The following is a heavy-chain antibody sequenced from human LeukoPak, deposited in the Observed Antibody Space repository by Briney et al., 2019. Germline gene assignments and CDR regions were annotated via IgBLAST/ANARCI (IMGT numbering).Heavy chain of an antibody. CDR3: ARQNGGNYLDF. D-gene: IGHD4-23*01. J-gene: IGHJ4*02. Sequence: SENLSLTCTVSGVSISYNYWSWIRQPPGKGLEWIGQIFYTGTTEYNPSLKSRVSMSLDTSKNQFSLRLSSVTAGDTAVYYCARQNGGNYLDFWGQGTLVTVSS. CDR1: GVSISYNY. CDR2: IFYTGTT. V-gene: IGHV4-59*01.